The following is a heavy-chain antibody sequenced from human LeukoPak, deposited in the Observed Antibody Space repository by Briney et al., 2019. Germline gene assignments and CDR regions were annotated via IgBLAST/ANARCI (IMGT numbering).Heavy chain of an antibody. CDR3: ARNTYYYDSSGYGH. CDR2: ISSTGGTT. Sequence: GGSLRLSCVASGLTFSNYGISWVRQAPGKGLEWVSAISSTGGTTYYADSVKGHFTISRDNSKNTVYLQMNSLRAEDTAVYYCARNTYYYDSSGYGHWGQGTLVTVSS. CDR1: GLTFSNYG. V-gene: IGHV3-23*01. D-gene: IGHD3-22*01. J-gene: IGHJ4*02.